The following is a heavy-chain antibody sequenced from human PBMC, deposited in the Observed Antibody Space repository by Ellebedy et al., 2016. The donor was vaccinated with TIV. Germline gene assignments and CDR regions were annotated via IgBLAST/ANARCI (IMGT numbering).Heavy chain of an antibody. Sequence: GESLKISXAASGFTFSSYAMSWVRQAPGKGLEWVSAISGSGGSTYYADSVKGRFTISRDNAKNSLYLQMNSLRAEDTAVYYCARDRLVLYYFDYWGQGTLVTVSS. CDR1: GFTFSSYA. J-gene: IGHJ4*02. D-gene: IGHD4/OR15-4a*01. CDR2: ISGSGGST. V-gene: IGHV3-23*01. CDR3: ARDRLVLYYFDY.